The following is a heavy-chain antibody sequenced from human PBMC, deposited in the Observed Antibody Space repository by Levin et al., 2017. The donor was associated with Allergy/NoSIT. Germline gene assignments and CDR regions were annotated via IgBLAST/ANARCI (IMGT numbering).Heavy chain of an antibody. CDR1: GFTFGDYA. V-gene: IGHV3-49*03. Sequence: GGSLRLSCTASGFTFGDYAMNWFRQAPGMGLEWMAFIRSKAYGATTEYAASVKGRFIVSRDDSESVAYLQMNSLKTEDTAVYYCTRDHFRPGDYFDYWGQGTLVTVSS. CDR3: TRDHFRPGDYFDY. CDR2: IRSKAYGATT. D-gene: IGHD3-3*02. J-gene: IGHJ4*02.